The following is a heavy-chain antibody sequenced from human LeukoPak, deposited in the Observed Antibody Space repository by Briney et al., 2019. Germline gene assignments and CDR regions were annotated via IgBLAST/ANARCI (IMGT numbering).Heavy chain of an antibody. D-gene: IGHD2-2*01. J-gene: IGHJ4*02. Sequence: GESLKISCKGSGYSFTSYWIGWVRQMPGKGLEWMGIIYPGDSDTRYSPSFQGQVTISADKSISTAYLQWSSLKASDTAIYYCVRHLSDITSCPNYWGPGTLVTVAS. V-gene: IGHV5-51*01. CDR3: VRHLSDITSCPNY. CDR2: IYPGDSDT. CDR1: GYSFTSYW.